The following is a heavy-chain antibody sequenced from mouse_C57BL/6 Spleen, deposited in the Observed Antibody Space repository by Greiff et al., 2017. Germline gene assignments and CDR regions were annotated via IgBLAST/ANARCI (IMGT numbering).Heavy chain of an antibody. D-gene: IGHD3-1*01. V-gene: IGHV1-53*01. CDR2: INPSNGGT. CDR3: ARSGGSSFYY. J-gene: IGHJ2*01. Sequence: QVHVKQSGTELVKPGASVKLSCKASGYTFTSYWMPWVKQRPGQGLEWIGNINPSNGGTNYNEKFKSKATLTVDKSSSTAYMQLSRLTSEDSAVYYCARSGGSSFYYWGQGTTLTVSS. CDR1: GYTFTSYW.